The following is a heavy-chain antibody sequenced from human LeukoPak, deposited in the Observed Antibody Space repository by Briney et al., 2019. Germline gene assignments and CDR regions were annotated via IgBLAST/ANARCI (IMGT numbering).Heavy chain of an antibody. J-gene: IGHJ6*03. Sequence: SVKVSCKASGGTFSSYAISWVRQAPGQGLEWMGGIIPIFGTANYAQKFQGRVTITADESTSTAYMELSSLRSEDTAVYYCARGLTTIFGVVIPINYYYYYMDVWGKGTTVTVSS. V-gene: IGHV1-69*13. CDR1: GGTFSSYA. D-gene: IGHD3-3*01. CDR3: ARGLTTIFGVVIPINYYYYYMDV. CDR2: IIPIFGTA.